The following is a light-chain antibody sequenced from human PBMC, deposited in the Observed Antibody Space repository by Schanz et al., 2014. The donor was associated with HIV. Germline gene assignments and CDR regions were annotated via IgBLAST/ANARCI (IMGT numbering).Light chain of an antibody. Sequence: EIVLTQSPGTLSLFPGERAALSCRASQTITSNFLAWYQQKLGQPPRLLLYGASTRATGIPDRFSGSGSGTDFTLTISRLEPEDFAVYYCQQYGSSPFTFGPGTKVDIK. CDR3: QQYGSSPFT. J-gene: IGKJ3*01. V-gene: IGKV3-20*01. CDR1: QTITSNF. CDR2: GAS.